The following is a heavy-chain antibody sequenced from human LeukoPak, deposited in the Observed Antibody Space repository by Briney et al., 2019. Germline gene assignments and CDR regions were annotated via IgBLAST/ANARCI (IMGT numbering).Heavy chain of an antibody. Sequence: PGGSLRLSCAASGFSFSNYWMNWVRQAPGKGLEGVAHIKYDASEQYYVDSVKGRFTISRDNAKNSLYLQMNILRAEDTAVYYCARDSVRGRPLVAFDIWGQGTMVTVSS. CDR2: IKYDASEQ. J-gene: IGHJ3*02. CDR3: ARDSVRGRPLVAFDI. D-gene: IGHD3-10*01. CDR1: GFSFSNYW. V-gene: IGHV3-7*01.